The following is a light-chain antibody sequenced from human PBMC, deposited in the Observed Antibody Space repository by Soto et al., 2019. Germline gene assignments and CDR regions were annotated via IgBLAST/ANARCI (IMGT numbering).Light chain of an antibody. CDR3: QVCYSSSAVV. Sequence: SYELTQPPSVSVAPGKTARITCGGNNIGSKSVHWYQQKPGQAPVLVIYYDSDRPSGIPERFSGSNSGNTATLTISRVEAGDEADYYCQVCYSSSAVVFGGGTKLTVL. J-gene: IGLJ2*01. V-gene: IGLV3-21*04. CDR2: YDS. CDR1: NIGSKS.